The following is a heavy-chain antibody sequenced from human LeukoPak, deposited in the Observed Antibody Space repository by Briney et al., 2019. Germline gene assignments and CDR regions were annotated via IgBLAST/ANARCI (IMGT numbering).Heavy chain of an antibody. D-gene: IGHD3-10*01. J-gene: IGHJ4*02. CDR2: ISGSGDKT. CDR3: AKDLNYGFDS. Sequence: GGSLRLSCAASGFSFRTYAMSWVRQAPGKGLEGVSAISGSGDKTFYAESVRGRFTISRDNSRNTLYLQMNSLRAEDTAVYYCAKDLNYGFDSWGQGTLVTV. CDR1: GFSFRTYA. V-gene: IGHV3-23*01.